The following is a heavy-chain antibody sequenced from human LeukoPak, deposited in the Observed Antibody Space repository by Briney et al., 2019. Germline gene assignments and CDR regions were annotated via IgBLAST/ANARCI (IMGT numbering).Heavy chain of an antibody. Sequence: GRSLRLSCAASGFTFDDYAMHWVRQAPGKGLEWVSGISWNSGSIGYADSVKGRFTISRDNAKNSLYLQMNSLRAEDTALYYCAKVRVCGGSCYSTYYDSSGYFDYWGQGTLVTVSS. CDR1: GFTFDDYA. D-gene: IGHD3-22*01. V-gene: IGHV3-9*01. CDR3: AKVRVCGGSCYSTYYDSSGYFDY. CDR2: ISWNSGSI. J-gene: IGHJ4*02.